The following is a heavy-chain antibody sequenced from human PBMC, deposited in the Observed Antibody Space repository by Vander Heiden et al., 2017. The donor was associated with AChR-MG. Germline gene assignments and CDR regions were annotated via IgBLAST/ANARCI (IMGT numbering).Heavy chain of an antibody. Sequence: EVQLVESGGGLVQPGGSLRPSCAASGFTSSSYRLTWVRRAPRKGLEWVSYISSSSTIYYADSVKGRFTISRDNAKNSLSLQMDSLRAEDTAVYYCARGRGYSYGYTDYWGQGTLVTVSS. CDR3: ARGRGYSYGYTDY. CDR2: ISSSSTI. D-gene: IGHD5-18*01. CDR1: GFTSSSYR. J-gene: IGHJ4*02. V-gene: IGHV3-48*01.